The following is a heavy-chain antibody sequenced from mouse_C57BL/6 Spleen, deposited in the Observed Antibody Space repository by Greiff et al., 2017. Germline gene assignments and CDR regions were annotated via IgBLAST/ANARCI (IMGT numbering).Heavy chain of an antibody. D-gene: IGHD1-1*01. J-gene: IGHJ1*03. V-gene: IGHV1-81*01. CDR3: ASLYYYGSSYYFDV. Sequence: QVQLKQSGAELSRPGASVKLSCKASGYTFTSYGISWVKQRTGQGLEWIGEIYPRSGNTYYNEKFKGKATLTADKSSSTAYMELRSLTSEDSAVYVCASLYYYGSSYYFDVWGTGTTVTVSS. CDR2: IYPRSGNT. CDR1: GYTFTSYG.